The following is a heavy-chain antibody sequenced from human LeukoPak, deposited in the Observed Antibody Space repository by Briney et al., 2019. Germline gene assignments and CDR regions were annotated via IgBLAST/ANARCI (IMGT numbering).Heavy chain of an antibody. Sequence: GRSLRLSCVASGFSFTRYSMNWVRQAPGKGLQWVSYIRSSGDIIHYADSVKGRFTISRDTAKNTLYLQMNNLRDEDTAVYYCARDPMALDFWGRGTRVTVSS. V-gene: IGHV3-48*02. CDR3: ARDPMALDF. J-gene: IGHJ1*01. CDR2: IRSSGDII. CDR1: GFSFTRYS. D-gene: IGHD3-10*01.